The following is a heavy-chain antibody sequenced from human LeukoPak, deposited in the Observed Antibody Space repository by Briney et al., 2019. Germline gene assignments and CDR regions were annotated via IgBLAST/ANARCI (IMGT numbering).Heavy chain of an antibody. Sequence: GGSLRLSCAASGFTFSSYSMNWVRQAPGKGLEWVSSISSSSSYIYYADSVKGRFTISRDNSKNTLYLQMNSLRAEDTAVYYCATRLYDFWSGYYIEYYYGMDVWGQGTTVTVSS. CDR1: GFTFSSYS. CDR3: ATRLYDFWSGYYIEYYYGMDV. D-gene: IGHD3-3*01. J-gene: IGHJ6*02. V-gene: IGHV3-21*04. CDR2: ISSSSSYI.